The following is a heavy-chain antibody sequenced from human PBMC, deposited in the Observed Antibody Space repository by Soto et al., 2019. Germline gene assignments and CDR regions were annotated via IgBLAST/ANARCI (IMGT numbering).Heavy chain of an antibody. CDR3: AKDIWQYGDNAFDI. CDR1: GFTFDDYA. J-gene: IGHJ3*02. D-gene: IGHD4-17*01. CDR2: ISWNSGSI. V-gene: IGHV3-9*01. Sequence: EVQLVESGGGLVQPGRSLRLSCAASGFTFDDYAMHWVRQAPGKGPEWVSGISWNSGSIGYAVSVKGRFTISRDNAKNSLYLQMNSLRAEDTALYYCAKDIWQYGDNAFDIWGQGTMVTVSS.